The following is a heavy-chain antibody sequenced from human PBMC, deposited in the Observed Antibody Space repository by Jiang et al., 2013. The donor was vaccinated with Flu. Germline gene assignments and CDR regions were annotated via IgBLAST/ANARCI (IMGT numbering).Heavy chain of an antibody. D-gene: IGHD2-21*01. CDR2: INPDSGGT. CDR1: GYPFTNYN. V-gene: IGHV1-2*02. CDR3: ARLGVVGP. J-gene: IGHJ5*02. Sequence: SGAEVKNPGASVKVSCKASGYPFTNYNLHWVRQAPGQGLEWMGWINPDSGGTNYAQHFQGRVTMTRDTSISTAYMELNSLRSNDTAVYYCARLGVVGPWGQGSLVTVAS.